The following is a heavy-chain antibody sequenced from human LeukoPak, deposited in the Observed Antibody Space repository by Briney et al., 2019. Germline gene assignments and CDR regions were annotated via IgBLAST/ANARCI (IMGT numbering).Heavy chain of an antibody. CDR2: IYYSGST. CDR3: ARGSSGWYGYYFDY. Sequence: SETLSVTCTVSGGSISSYYWNWIRQPPGKGLEYIGYIYYSGSTNYTPSLKSRITISVDTSKNQFSLKLNSVTAADTAVYYCARGSSGWYGYYFDYWGQGTLVTVSS. J-gene: IGHJ4*02. V-gene: IGHV4-59*01. CDR1: GGSISSYY. D-gene: IGHD6-19*01.